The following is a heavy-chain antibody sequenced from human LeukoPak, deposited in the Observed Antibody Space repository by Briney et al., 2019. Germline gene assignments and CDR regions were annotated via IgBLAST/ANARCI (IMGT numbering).Heavy chain of an antibody. V-gene: IGHV3-21*01. CDR3: ARDHSLGYCSSSCSRLDY. CDR1: GFTFSSYS. CDR2: ISSSSSYI. D-gene: IGHD2-2*01. Sequence: GGSLRLSCAASGFTFSSYSMNWVRQAPGKGLEWVSSISSSSSYIYYADSVKGRFTISRDNAKNSLYLQMNSLRAEDTAVYFCARDHSLGYCSSSCSRLDYWGQGTLVTVSS. J-gene: IGHJ4*02.